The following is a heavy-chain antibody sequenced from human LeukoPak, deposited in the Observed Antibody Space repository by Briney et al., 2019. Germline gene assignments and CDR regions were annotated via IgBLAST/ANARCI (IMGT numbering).Heavy chain of an antibody. V-gene: IGHV3-7*03. CDR1: GFTFSSYW. D-gene: IGHD3-3*01. CDR2: IKQDGSEK. CDR3: ARVRKTNPDDDFWSGYYYYYGMDV. Sequence: GGSLRLSCAASGFTFSSYWMSWVRQAPGKGLEGVANIKQDGSEKYYVDSVKGRFTISRDNAKNSLYLQMNSLRAEDTAVYYCARVRKTNPDDDFWSGYYYYYGMDVWGQGTTVTVSS. J-gene: IGHJ6*02.